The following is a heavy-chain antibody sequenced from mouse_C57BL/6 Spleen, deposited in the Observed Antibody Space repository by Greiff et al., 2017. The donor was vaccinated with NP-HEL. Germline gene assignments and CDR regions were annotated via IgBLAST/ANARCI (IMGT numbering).Heavy chain of an antibody. CDR3: VRSNFYWYFDV. CDR2: IRSKSSNYET. J-gene: IGHJ1*03. CDR1: GFTFNTYA. V-gene: IGHV10-3*01. D-gene: IGHD2-5*01. Sequence: EVQVVESGGGLVQPKGSLKLSCAASGFTFNTYAMHWVRQAPGKGLEWVARIRSKSSNYETYYADSVKDRFTSSRDDSQSMLYLQMNNLKTEDTAMYYCVRSNFYWYFDVWGTGTTVTVSS.